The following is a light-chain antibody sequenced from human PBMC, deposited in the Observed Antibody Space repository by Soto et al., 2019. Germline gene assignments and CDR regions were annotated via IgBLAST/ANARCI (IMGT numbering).Light chain of an antibody. CDR3: QHYNSYSEA. J-gene: IGKJ1*01. V-gene: IGKV1-5*03. CDR1: QTISTW. CDR2: RAS. Sequence: IQMTQSPSTLSASVGDRGTITCRASQTISTWLAWYQQKPGKAPKLLIYRASSLQSGVPSRFSGSGSGTEFTITISSLQPDDFATYYCQHYNSYSEAFGQGTKVDI.